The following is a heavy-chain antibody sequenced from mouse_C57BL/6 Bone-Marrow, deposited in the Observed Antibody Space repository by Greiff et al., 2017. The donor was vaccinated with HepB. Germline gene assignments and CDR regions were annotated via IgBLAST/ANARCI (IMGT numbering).Heavy chain of an antibody. CDR1: GYTFTDYN. CDR2: INPNNGGT. Sequence: EVQLQQSGPELVKPGASVKMSCKASGYTFTDYNMHWVKQSHGKSLEWIGYINPNNGGTSYNQKFKGKATLTVNKSSSTAYMERRSLTSEDSAVYYGARNYGSPNDLDYWGQGTTLTVSS. D-gene: IGHD1-1*01. J-gene: IGHJ2*01. V-gene: IGHV1-22*01. CDR3: ARNYGSPNDLDY.